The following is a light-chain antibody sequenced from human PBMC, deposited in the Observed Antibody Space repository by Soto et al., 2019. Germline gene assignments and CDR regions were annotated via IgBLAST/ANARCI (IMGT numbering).Light chain of an antibody. CDR1: GSDIGAYNF. CDR3: SSFTSRFTFV. V-gene: IGLV2-8*01. CDR2: GVT. Sequence: QSALAQPPSASGSPGQSVTISCTGSGSDIGAYNFVSWYQQHPGKAPKLMIFGVTERPSGVPDRFSGSKSGNTASLTVSGLQADDEADYYCSSFTSRFTFVFGTGTKLTVL. J-gene: IGLJ1*01.